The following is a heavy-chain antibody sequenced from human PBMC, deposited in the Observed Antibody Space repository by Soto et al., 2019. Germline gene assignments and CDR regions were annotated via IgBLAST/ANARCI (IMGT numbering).Heavy chain of an antibody. D-gene: IGHD2-15*01. J-gene: IGHJ3*01. CDR2: IFHGGNT. V-gene: IGHV4-38-2*01. Sequence: ETLSLTCAVSGFFISSGSYWGWIRKPPGKGLEWIGSIFHGGNTYYNPSLKSRVTISVDMSKNQFSLKLNSVTAADTAVYYCARARWYDAFDVWGQGTVVTVSS. CDR1: GFFISSGSY. CDR3: ARARWYDAFDV.